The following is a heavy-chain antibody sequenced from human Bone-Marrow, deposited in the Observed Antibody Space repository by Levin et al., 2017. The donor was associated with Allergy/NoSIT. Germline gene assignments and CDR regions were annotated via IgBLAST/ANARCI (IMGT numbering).Heavy chain of an antibody. J-gene: IGHJ4*02. V-gene: IGHV5-51*01. D-gene: IGHD6-13*01. CDR2: IYPGDSDT. CDR1: GYSFTRYW. CDR3: ARRIGSSWSTFDF. Sequence: ASVKVSCKGSGYSFTRYWIGWVRQMPGKGLEWMGIIYPGDSDTRYSPSFQGQVSISADKSISTAYLQWSSLKASDSAIYYCARRIGSSWSTFDFWGQGTLVTVSS.